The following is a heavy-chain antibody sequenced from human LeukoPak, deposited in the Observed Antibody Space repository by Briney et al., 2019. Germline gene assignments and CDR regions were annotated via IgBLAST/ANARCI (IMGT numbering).Heavy chain of an antibody. J-gene: IGHJ3*02. D-gene: IGHD3-3*01. CDR2: ISSNGGST. V-gene: IGHV3-64*01. Sequence: PGGSLRLSCAASGFTFSSYAMHWVRQAPGKGPEYVSAISSNGGSTYYANSVKGRFTISRDNSKNTLYLQMGSLRAEDMAVYYCAREVQEWYQAFDIWGQGTMVTVSS. CDR1: GFTFSSYA. CDR3: AREVQEWYQAFDI.